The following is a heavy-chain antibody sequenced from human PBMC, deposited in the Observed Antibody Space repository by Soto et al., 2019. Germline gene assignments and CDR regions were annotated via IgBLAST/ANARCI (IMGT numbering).Heavy chain of an antibody. V-gene: IGHV1-18*01. CDR2: ISAYNGNT. CDR3: AGGEEYSSGWYYFDY. Sequence: GASVKVSCKASGYTFTSYGISWVRQAPGQGLEWMGWISAYNGNTNYAQKLQGRVTMTTDTSTSTAYMELRSLRSDDTALYYCAGGEEYSSGWYYFDYWGQGTLVTVSS. D-gene: IGHD6-19*01. J-gene: IGHJ4*02. CDR1: GYTFTSYG.